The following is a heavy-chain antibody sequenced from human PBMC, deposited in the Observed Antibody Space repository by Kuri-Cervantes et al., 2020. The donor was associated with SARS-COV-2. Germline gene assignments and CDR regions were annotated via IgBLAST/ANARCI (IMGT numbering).Heavy chain of an antibody. J-gene: IGHJ5*02. Sequence: GGSLRLSCAVSGFTFSTNWMTWVRQAPGKGLEWVASVKQDGSENYYVDSVKGRFTISRDNAKNSLYLQMNSLRAEDTAVYYCARDVGGWFDPWGQGTLVTVSS. CDR2: VKQDGSEN. D-gene: IGHD3-10*01. CDR3: ARDVGGWFDP. CDR1: GFTFSTNW. V-gene: IGHV3-7*01.